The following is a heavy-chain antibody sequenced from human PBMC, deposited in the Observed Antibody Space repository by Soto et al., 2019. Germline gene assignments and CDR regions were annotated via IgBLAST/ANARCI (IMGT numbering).Heavy chain of an antibody. CDR1: GGSISSYY. CDR3: ARLGAQEIDP. J-gene: IGHJ5*02. CDR2: IYYSGST. Sequence: SETLSLTCTVPGGSISSYYWGWIRQPPGKGLEWIGYIYYSGSTNYNPSLKSRVTISVDTSKNQFSLKLSSVTAADTAVYYCARLGAQEIDPWGQGTLVTVS. V-gene: IGHV4-59*08. D-gene: IGHD3-16*01.